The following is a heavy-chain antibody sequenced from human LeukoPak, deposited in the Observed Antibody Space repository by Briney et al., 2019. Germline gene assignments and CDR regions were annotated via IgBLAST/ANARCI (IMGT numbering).Heavy chain of an antibody. CDR2: INHSGST. V-gene: IGHV4-34*01. CDR1: GGSFSGYY. Sequence: PSETLSLTCAVYGGSFSGYYWSWIRQPPGKGLEWIGEINHSGSTNYDPSLKSRVTISVDTSKNQFSLKLSSVTAADTAVYYCAAGPAYYDFWSGNPDSGPTDYWGQGTLVTVSS. D-gene: IGHD3-3*01. J-gene: IGHJ4*02. CDR3: AAGPAYYDFWSGNPDSGPTDY.